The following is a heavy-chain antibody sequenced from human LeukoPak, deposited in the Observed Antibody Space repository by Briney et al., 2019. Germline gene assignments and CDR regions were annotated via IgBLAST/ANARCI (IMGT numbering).Heavy chain of an antibody. CDR1: GFIFSNYA. V-gene: IGHV3-23*01. D-gene: IGHD3-10*02. CDR3: AKGQMLESRLDY. J-gene: IGHJ4*02. Sequence: RGSLRLSCAASGFIFSNYAMYWVRQAPGRGLEWVSGITDSGGRTYYADSVKGRFTISRDNSKNTLYLQMNSLTAEDTAVYYCAKGQMLESRLDYWGQGTLVTVSS. CDR2: ITDSGGRT.